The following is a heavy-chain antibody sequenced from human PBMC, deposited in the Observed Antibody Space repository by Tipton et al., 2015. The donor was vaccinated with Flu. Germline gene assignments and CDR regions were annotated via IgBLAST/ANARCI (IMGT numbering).Heavy chain of an antibody. Sequence: TLSLTCTVSGGPISSYYWSWIRQPPGKGLEWIGYIYYSGSTNYNPSLKSRVTISVDTSKNQFSLKLSSVTAADTAVHYCARGENDGAASSWFDPWGQGTLVTVSS. D-gene: IGHD6-13*01. CDR2: IYYSGST. J-gene: IGHJ5*02. V-gene: IGHV4-59*01. CDR3: ARGENDGAASSWFDP. CDR1: GGPISSYY.